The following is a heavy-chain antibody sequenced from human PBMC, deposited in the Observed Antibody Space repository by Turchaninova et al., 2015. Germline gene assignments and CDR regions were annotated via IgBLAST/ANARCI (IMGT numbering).Heavy chain of an antibody. J-gene: IGHJ3*02. CDR2: ISRSGSTI. CDR3: ARDRSLAVLGAFDI. CDR1: GFTFSDFE. Sequence: EVQLVESGGGLVQPGGSLRLSCAASGFTFSDFEMNWVRQAPGTGLECISYISRSGSTIYYTESVKGRFTISRDNVRNSLYRQMNGLRAEDTAVYYCARDRSLAVLGAFDIWGQGTMVTVSS. V-gene: IGHV3-48*03. D-gene: IGHD6-6*01.